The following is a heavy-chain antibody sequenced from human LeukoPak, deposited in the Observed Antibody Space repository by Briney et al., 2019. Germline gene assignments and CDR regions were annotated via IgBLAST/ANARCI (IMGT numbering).Heavy chain of an antibody. CDR3: ARSDGSGSYPHY. CDR1: GYTFTSYA. V-gene: IGHV1-3*01. CDR2: INAGNGNT. D-gene: IGHD3-10*01. Sequence: ASVKVSCKASGYTFTSYAMHWVRQAPGQRLERMGWINAGNGNTKYSQKFQGRVTIARDTSASTAYMELSSLRSEDTAVYYCARSDGSGSYPHYWGQGTLVTVSS. J-gene: IGHJ4*02.